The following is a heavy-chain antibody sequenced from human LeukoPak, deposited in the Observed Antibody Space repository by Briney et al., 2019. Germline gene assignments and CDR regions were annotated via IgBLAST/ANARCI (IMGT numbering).Heavy chain of an antibody. CDR1: GGSISSYY. D-gene: IGHD3-22*01. CDR3: ARLNYYDSSGYYR. V-gene: IGHV4-59*08. J-gene: IGHJ5*02. CDR2: IYYSGST. Sequence: PSETLSLTCTVSGGSISSYYWSWIRQPPGKGLEWIGYIYYSGSTNYNPSLKSRVTISVDTSKNQFSLKLSSVTAADTAVYYCARLNYYDSSGYYRWGQGTLVTVSS.